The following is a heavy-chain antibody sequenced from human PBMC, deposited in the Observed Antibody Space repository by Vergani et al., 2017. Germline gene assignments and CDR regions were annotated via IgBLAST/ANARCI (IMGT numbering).Heavy chain of an antibody. J-gene: IGHJ4*02. D-gene: IGHD3-9*01. Sequence: QVQVVQSGAEVKKSGASVKVSCKTSGYTFSNYYMHWVRQAPGQGLEWMGIINPSGGHTNYAQKFQGRVTMTRDTSTSTVYMEMSSLRSEDTAIYYCARSDDGILTGYRYWGQGTLVTVSA. CDR2: INPSGGHT. V-gene: IGHV1-46*03. CDR1: GYTFSNYY. CDR3: ARSDDGILTGYRY.